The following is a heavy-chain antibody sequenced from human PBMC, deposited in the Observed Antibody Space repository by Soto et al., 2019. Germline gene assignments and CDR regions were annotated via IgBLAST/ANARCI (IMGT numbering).Heavy chain of an antibody. D-gene: IGHD5-12*01. V-gene: IGHV1-69*13. J-gene: IGHJ4*02. Sequence: SVKVSCKASGGTFSSYAISWVRQAPGQGLEWMGGIIPIFGTANYAQKFQGRVTITADESTSTAYMELSSLRSEDTAVYYCSVRGEDGYNAFDYWGQGILVTVSS. CDR3: SVRGEDGYNAFDY. CDR1: GGTFSSYA. CDR2: IIPIFGTA.